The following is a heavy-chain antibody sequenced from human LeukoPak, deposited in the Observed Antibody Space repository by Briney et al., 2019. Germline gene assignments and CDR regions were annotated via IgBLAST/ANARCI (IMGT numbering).Heavy chain of an antibody. D-gene: IGHD5-18*01. J-gene: IGHJ4*02. V-gene: IGHV4-59*01. CDR3: ARGPGGYSYGYYFDY. CDR1: GGSISSYY. CDR2: IYYTGST. Sequence: SETLSLTCTVSGGSISSYYWSWIRQPPGKGLEWIGYIYYTGSTTYNPSLKSRVTISIDTSKNQFSLKLSSVTPADTAVYYCARGPGGYSYGYYFDYWGQGTLVTVSS.